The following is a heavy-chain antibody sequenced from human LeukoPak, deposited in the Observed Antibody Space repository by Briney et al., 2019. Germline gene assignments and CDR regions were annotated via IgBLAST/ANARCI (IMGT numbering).Heavy chain of an antibody. J-gene: IGHJ4*02. V-gene: IGHV3-21*01. CDR2: ISSDSNYI. CDR1: GFTFSTYS. Sequence: GSLRLSCAASGFTFSTYSMNWVRQAPGKGLEWVSSISSDSNYIYYADSLRGRFTISGDNAKNSLYLQMNSLRVEDTAVYYCARDLRRISDYWGQGTLVTVSS. D-gene: IGHD6-25*01. CDR3: ARDLRRISDY.